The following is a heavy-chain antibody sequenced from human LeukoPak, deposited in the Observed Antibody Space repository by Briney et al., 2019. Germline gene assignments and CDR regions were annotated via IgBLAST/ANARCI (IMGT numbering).Heavy chain of an antibody. D-gene: IGHD7-27*01. CDR1: GFTFDDYA. CDR2: ISWNSGSI. V-gene: IGHV3-9*01. Sequence: PGGSLRLSCAASGFTFDDYAMHWVRQAPGKGLEWVSGISWNSGSIGYADSVKGRFTITRDNAKNYLYLQMNSLRAEDTALYYCAKALSTGDPYYFDYWGQGTLVTVSS. CDR3: AKALSTGDPYYFDY. J-gene: IGHJ4*02.